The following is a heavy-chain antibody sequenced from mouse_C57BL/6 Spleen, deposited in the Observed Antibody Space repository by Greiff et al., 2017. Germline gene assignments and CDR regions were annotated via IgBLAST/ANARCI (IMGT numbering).Heavy chain of an antibody. D-gene: IGHD4-1*02. CDR3: ARGQLVHYFDY. J-gene: IGHJ2*01. CDR1: GYTFTSYW. Sequence: VQLQQPGTELVKPGASVKLSCKASGYTFTSYWMPWVKQRPGQGLEWIGNLNPSNGGTTSNEKFKTKATLTVDKSSSTAYMQLSSLTSEESAVYYCARGQLVHYFDYWGQGTTLTVSS. V-gene: IGHV1-53*01. CDR2: LNPSNGGT.